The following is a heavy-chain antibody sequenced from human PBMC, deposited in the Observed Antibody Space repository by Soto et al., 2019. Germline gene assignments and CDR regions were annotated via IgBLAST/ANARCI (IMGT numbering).Heavy chain of an antibody. D-gene: IGHD6-13*01. J-gene: IGHJ4*02. CDR1: GLTFSSYG. V-gene: IGHV3-33*01. Sequence: QVQLVESGGGVVQPGRSLRLSCAASGLTFSSYGMHWVRQAPGTGLEWVAVIWYDGSNKYYADSVKGRFTISRDNSKNTLYLQMNSLRAEDTAVYYCAREGVAAAGPFDYWGQGTLVTVSS. CDR2: IWYDGSNK. CDR3: AREGVAAAGPFDY.